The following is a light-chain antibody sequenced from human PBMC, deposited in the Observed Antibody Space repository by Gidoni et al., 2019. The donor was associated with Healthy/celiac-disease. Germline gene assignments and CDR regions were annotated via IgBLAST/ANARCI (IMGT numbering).Light chain of an antibody. J-gene: IGLJ3*02. V-gene: IGLV2-23*02. CDR2: EVS. CDR1: SSDVGSYNL. CDR3: CSYAGSSTFWV. Sequence: QSALTQPASVSGSPVQSITISCTGTSSDVGSYNLVSWYQQHPGKAPKLMIYEVSKRPSGVSNRFSGSKSGNTASLTISGLQAEDEADYYCCSYAGSSTFWVFGGGTKLTVL.